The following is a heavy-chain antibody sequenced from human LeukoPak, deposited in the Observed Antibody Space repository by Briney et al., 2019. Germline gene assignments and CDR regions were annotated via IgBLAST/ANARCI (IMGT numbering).Heavy chain of an antibody. D-gene: IGHD3-22*01. V-gene: IGHV1-2*02. CDR2: INPNSGGT. J-gene: IGHJ4*02. CDR1: GYTFTGYY. CDR3: EIATYYYDSSGYIIDY. Sequence: ASVKVSCKASGYTFTGYYMHWVRQAPGQGLEWMGWINPNSGGTNYAQKFQGRVTMTRDTSISTAYMELSRLRSDDTAVYYCEIATYYYDSSGYIIDYWGQGTLVTVSS.